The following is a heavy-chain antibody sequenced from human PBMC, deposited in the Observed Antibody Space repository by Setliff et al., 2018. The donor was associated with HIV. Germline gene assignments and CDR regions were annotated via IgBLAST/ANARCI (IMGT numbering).Heavy chain of an antibody. CDR1: GFTFSSYG. V-gene: IGHV3-30*18. J-gene: IGHJ4*02. D-gene: IGHD1-26*01. CDR2: ISFDGSSK. Sequence: GGSLRLSCAASGFTFSSYGMHWVRQAPGKGLEWVAVISFDGSSKYYADSVKGRFTISRDNSTNTLYLQMNSLRAKDMAVYYCAKDPHLIVGATEEQSYFDYWGQGTLVTVSS. CDR3: AKDPHLIVGATEEQSYFDY.